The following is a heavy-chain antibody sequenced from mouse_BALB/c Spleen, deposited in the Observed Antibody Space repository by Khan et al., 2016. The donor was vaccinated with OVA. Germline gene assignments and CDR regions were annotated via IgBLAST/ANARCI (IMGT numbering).Heavy chain of an antibody. D-gene: IGHD2-2*01. CDR2: IAPGSGST. V-gene: IGHV1S41*01. J-gene: IGHJ3*01. Sequence: DLVKPRASVNLSCKASGYTFTSYWINWIKQRPGQGLEWIGRIAPGSGSTYYNEMFKGKATLTVDTSSITAYIQLSSLSSEDSAVYFCAREGIYYGYEKGAWFAYWGQGTLVTVSA. CDR3: AREGIYYGYEKGAWFAY. CDR1: GYTFTSYW.